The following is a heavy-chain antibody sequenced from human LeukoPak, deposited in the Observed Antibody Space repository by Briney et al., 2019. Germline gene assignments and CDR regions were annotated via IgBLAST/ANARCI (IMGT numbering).Heavy chain of an antibody. D-gene: IGHD6-13*01. CDR3: AREDQQLVDY. Sequence: PSETLSLTCAVYGGSFSGYYWSWIRQPAGKGLEWIGRIYTSGSTNYNPSLKSRVTMSVDTSKNQFSLKLSSVTAADTAVYYCAREDQQLVDYWGQGTLVTVSS. V-gene: IGHV4-4*07. CDR1: GGSFSGYY. J-gene: IGHJ4*02. CDR2: IYTSGST.